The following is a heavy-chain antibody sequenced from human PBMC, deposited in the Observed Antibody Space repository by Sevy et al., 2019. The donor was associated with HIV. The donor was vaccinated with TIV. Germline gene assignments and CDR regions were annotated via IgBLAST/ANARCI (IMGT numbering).Heavy chain of an antibody. V-gene: IGHV3-53*01. Sequence: GGSLRLSCAVSGFPVSSSYMNWVRQAPGKGLEWVSVFYRSNKTDYADSVKGRFTISRDNHKNTLYLQMHSLRAEDTAVYFCARDEKGHYYGLDVWGQGTTVTVSS. CDR1: GFPVSSSY. CDR3: ARDEKGHYYGLDV. CDR2: FYRSNKT. J-gene: IGHJ6*02.